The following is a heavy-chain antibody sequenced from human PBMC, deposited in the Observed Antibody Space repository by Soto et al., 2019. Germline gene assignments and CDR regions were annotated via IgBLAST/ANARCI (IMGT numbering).Heavy chain of an antibody. CDR1: GFTFSSYG. CDR2: IWYDGSNK. D-gene: IGHD3-10*01. Sequence: GGSLRLSCAASGFTFSSYGMHWVRQAPGKGLEWVAVIWYDGSNKYYADSVKGRFTISRDNSKNTLYLQMNSLRAEDTAVYYCAKGSGSYYLYYYYGMDVWGQGTTVTVSS. J-gene: IGHJ6*02. CDR3: AKGSGSYYLYYYYGMDV. V-gene: IGHV3-33*06.